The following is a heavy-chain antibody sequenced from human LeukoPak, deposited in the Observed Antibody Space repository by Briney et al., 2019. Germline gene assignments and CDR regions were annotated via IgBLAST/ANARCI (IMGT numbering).Heavy chain of an antibody. V-gene: IGHV4-59*08. CDR1: GGSISNYY. D-gene: IGHD3-22*01. J-gene: IGHJ4*02. CDR2: IYYSGST. CDR3: ARHYYDINDCYSFDY. Sequence: SETLSLTCTVSGGSISNYYWSWIRQPPGKGLEWIGYIYYSGSTNYNPSLKSRVTISVDTSKNQFSLKLSSVTAADTAVYYCARHYYDINDCYSFDYWGQGTLVTVSS.